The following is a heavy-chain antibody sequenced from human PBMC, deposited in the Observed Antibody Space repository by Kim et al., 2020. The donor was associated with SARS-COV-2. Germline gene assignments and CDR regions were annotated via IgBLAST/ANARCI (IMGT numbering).Heavy chain of an antibody. J-gene: IGHJ4*02. CDR3: ARTVSHDFWSGYYSTFDY. D-gene: IGHD3-3*01. CDR2: INTNTGNP. CDR1: GYTFTSYA. V-gene: IGHV7-4-1*02. Sequence: ASVKVSCKASGYTFTSYAMNWVRQAPGQGLEWMGWINTNTGNPTYAQGFTGRFVFSLDTSVSTAYLQISSLKAEDTAVYYCARTVSHDFWSGYYSTFDYWGQGTLVTVSS.